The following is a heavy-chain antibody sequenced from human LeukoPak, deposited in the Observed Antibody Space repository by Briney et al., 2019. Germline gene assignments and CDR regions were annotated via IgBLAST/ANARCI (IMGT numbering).Heavy chain of an antibody. V-gene: IGHV3-30*04. CDR3: ARVRATAHYYYYMDV. Sequence: GGSLRLSCAASGFTFSSYAMHWVRQAPGKGLEWVAVISYDGSNKYYADSVKGRFTISRDNSKNTLYLQMNSLRAEDTAVYYCARVRATAHYYYYMDVWGKGTTVTVSS. D-gene: IGHD5-12*01. CDR1: GFTFSSYA. J-gene: IGHJ6*03. CDR2: ISYDGSNK.